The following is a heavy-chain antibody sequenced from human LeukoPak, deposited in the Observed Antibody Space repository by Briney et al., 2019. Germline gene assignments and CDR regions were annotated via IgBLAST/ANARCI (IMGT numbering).Heavy chain of an antibody. D-gene: IGHD6-13*01. CDR1: GFTFNRFY. CDR2: ISSNGATT. Sequence: GGSLRLSCSASGFTFNRFYLHWVRQAPGKGLEFVSHISSNGATTYYADSVKGRFTISRDNSKNTLYLQMSSLRADDTAVYYCVKDRSIAAPDNDFFDSWGQGALVTVSS. J-gene: IGHJ4*02. V-gene: IGHV3-64D*06. CDR3: VKDRSIAAPDNDFFDS.